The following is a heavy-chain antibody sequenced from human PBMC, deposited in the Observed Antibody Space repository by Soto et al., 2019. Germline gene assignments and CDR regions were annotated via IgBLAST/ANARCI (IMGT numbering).Heavy chain of an antibody. V-gene: IGHV1-18*01. CDR3: ARDSRYYDILTGYYHLFDY. J-gene: IGHJ4*02. D-gene: IGHD3-9*01. CDR1: GYTFTSYG. CDR2: ISAYNGNT. Sequence: ASVKVSCKASGYTFTSYGISWVRQAPGQGLEWMGWISAYNGNTNYAQKLQGRATMTTDTSTSTAYMELRSLRSDDTAVYYCARDSRYYDILTGYYHLFDYWGQGTRVT.